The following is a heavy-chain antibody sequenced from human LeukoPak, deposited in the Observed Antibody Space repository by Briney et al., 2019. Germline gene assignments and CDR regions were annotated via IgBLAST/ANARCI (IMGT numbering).Heavy chain of an antibody. V-gene: IGHV3-23*01. D-gene: IGHD3-10*01. Sequence: GGSLRLSCAASGFTFSSYAMSWARQAPGKGLEWVSAISGSGGSTYYADSVKGRFTISRDNSKNTPYLQMNSLRAEDTAVYYCAKDHYKLSVAANDAFDIWGQGTMVTVSS. CDR3: AKDHYKLSVAANDAFDI. CDR2: ISGSGGST. J-gene: IGHJ3*02. CDR1: GFTFSSYA.